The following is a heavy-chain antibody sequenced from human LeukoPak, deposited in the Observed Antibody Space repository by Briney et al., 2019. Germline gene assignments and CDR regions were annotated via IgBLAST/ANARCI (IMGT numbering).Heavy chain of an antibody. V-gene: IGHV3-23*01. CDR1: GFTFSSYA. Sequence: GGSLGLSCAASGFTFSSYAMSWVRQAPGKGLEWVSAISGSGGSTYYADSVKGRFTISRDNSKNTLYLQMNSLRAEDTAVYYCAKVSARRGDAFDIWGQGTMVTVSS. J-gene: IGHJ3*02. CDR2: ISGSGGST. D-gene: IGHD3-10*01. CDR3: AKVSARRGDAFDI.